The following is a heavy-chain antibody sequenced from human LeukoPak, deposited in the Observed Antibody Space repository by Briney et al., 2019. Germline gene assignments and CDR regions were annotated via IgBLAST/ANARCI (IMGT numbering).Heavy chain of an antibody. V-gene: IGHV3-23*01. D-gene: IGHD3-22*01. CDR3: AKDSGSGYYFFDY. Sequence: PGGSLRLSCAASGFTFSSYAMSWVRQAPGKGLEWVSAISGSGGSTYYADSVKGRFTISRDNSKNTLYLQMNGLRAEDTAVYYCAKDSGSGYYFFDYWGQGTLVTVSS. J-gene: IGHJ4*02. CDR2: ISGSGGST. CDR1: GFTFSSYA.